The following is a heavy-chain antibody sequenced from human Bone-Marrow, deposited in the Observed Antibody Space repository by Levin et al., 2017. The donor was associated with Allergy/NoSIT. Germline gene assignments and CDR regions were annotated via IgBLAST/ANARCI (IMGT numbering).Heavy chain of an antibody. CDR2: ISGSGGST. J-gene: IGHJ6*02. Sequence: GESLKISCAASGFTFSSYAMSWVRQAPGKGLEWVSAISGSGGSTYYADSVKGRFTISRDNSKNTLYLQMNSLRAEDTAVYYCAKGSPNCSSTSCYPHYYDYGMDVWGQGTTVTVSS. V-gene: IGHV3-23*01. D-gene: IGHD2-2*01. CDR1: GFTFSSYA. CDR3: AKGSPNCSSTSCYPHYYDYGMDV.